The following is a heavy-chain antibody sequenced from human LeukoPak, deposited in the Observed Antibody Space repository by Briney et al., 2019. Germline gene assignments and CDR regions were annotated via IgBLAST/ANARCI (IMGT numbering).Heavy chain of an antibody. Sequence: GASVKVSCKASGYTFTGYYMHWVRQAPGQGLEWMGWINPNSGGTNYAQKFQERVTITRDMSTSTAYMELSSLRSEDTAVYYCAAAEYYYDSSGYQSQDAFDIWGQGTMVTVSS. CDR1: GYTFTGYY. CDR3: AAAEYYYDSSGYQSQDAFDI. CDR2: INPNSGGT. J-gene: IGHJ3*02. D-gene: IGHD3-22*01. V-gene: IGHV1-2*02.